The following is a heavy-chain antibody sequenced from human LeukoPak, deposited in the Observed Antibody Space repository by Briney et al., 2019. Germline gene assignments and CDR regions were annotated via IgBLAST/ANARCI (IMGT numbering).Heavy chain of an antibody. J-gene: IGHJ4*02. CDR1: GFTFSDYY. D-gene: IGHD6-6*01. V-gene: IGHV3-11*06. CDR2: ISSSSSYT. Sequence: GRSLRLSCAASGFTFSDYYMSWIRQAPGKGLEWVSYISSSSSYTSYADSVKGRFTISRDNAKNSLYLQMNSLRAEDTAVYYCARIIAARAFDYWGQGTLVTVSS. CDR3: ARIIAARAFDY.